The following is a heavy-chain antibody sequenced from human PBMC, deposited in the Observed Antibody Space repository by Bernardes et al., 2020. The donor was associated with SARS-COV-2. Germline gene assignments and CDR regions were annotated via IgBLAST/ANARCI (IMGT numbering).Heavy chain of an antibody. Sequence: SVQVSCNASGYTFTSYDINCVRHATGQGLEWLGWMNPNSGNTGYAQKFQGRVTMTRNTSISTAYMELSSLRSEDTAVYYCARGFSRDALDYWGQGTLVTVSS. CDR2: MNPNSGNT. V-gene: IGHV1-8*01. J-gene: IGHJ4*02. CDR3: ARGFSRDALDY. CDR1: GYTFTSYD.